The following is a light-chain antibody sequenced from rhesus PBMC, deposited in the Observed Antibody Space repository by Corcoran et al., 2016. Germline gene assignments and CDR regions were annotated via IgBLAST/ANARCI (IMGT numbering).Light chain of an antibody. J-gene: IGKJ4*01. CDR3: QQYNNWNT. CDR1: QSVSSN. Sequence: EIVMTQSPATLSLSPGERATLSCRASQSVSSNLAWYQQKPGQAPRLLTYSASNRATGIPDRCSGSGSGTDLPLTIRSLEPDDVGVYYCQQYNNWNTFGGGTKVELK. V-gene: IGKV3-35*01. CDR2: SAS.